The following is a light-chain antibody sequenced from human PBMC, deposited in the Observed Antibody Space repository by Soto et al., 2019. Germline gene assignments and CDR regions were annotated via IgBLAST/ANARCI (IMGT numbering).Light chain of an antibody. Sequence: EIVLTQSPGTLSLSPGERATLSCRASQSLTSNYLAWYQQKPGQAPRLLISGTSNRATGIPDRFSGSGSGTDFTLPISRLEPDDFAVYYCQQYGVSAFTFGPGTKVHIK. CDR3: QQYGVSAFT. J-gene: IGKJ3*01. V-gene: IGKV3-20*01. CDR2: GTS. CDR1: QSLTSNY.